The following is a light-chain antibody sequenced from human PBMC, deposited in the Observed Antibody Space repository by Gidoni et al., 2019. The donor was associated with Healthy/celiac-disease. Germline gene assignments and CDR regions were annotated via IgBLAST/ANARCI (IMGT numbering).Light chain of an antibody. CDR3: QQYNNWPHT. Sequence: IAMPQSPSTLSESPGERATLSCRASQSVSRDLAWYQQKPGQAPRLLIYAASTRATGIPARFSGSGSGTEFTLTISSLQSEDFAAYFCQQYNNWPHTFGPGTKVDIK. V-gene: IGKV3-15*01. J-gene: IGKJ3*01. CDR1: QSVSRD. CDR2: AAS.